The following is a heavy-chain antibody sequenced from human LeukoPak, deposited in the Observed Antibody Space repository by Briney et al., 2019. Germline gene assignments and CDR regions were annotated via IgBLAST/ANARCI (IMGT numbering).Heavy chain of an antibody. CDR1: GYSISSGYY. Sequence: KPSQTLSLTCTVSGYSISSGYYWGWIRQPPGKGLEWIGSIYHSGSTYYNPSLKSRVTISVDTSKNQFSLKLSSVTAADTAVYYCAKLNYENTNHYSNYFDYWGQGTLVTVSS. CDR3: AKLNYENTNHYSNYFDY. CDR2: IYHSGST. J-gene: IGHJ4*02. D-gene: IGHD2-8*01. V-gene: IGHV4-38-2*02.